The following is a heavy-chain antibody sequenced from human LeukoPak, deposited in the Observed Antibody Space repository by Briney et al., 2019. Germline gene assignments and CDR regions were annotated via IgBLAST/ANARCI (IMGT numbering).Heavy chain of an antibody. CDR2: ISWNSGSI. V-gene: IGHV3-9*01. CDR3: AKAGYSYGPPDY. CDR1: GFTFDDYA. J-gene: IGHJ4*02. D-gene: IGHD5-18*01. Sequence: PGGSLRLSCAASGFTFDDYAMHWVRRAPGKGLEWVSGISWNSGSIGYADSAKGRFTISRDNAKNSLYLQMNSLRAEDTALYYCAKAGYSYGPPDYWGQGTLVTVSS.